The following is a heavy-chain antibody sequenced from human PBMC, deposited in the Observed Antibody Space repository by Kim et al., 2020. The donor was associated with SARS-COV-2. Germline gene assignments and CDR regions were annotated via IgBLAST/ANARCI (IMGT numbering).Heavy chain of an antibody. V-gene: IGHV1-46*01. CDR2: INPSGGST. D-gene: IGHD3-3*01. J-gene: IGHJ4*02. CDR3: ARDHPRQQSFFGSLVTGLYDY. CDR1: GYTFTSYY. Sequence: ASVKVSCKASGYTFTSYYMHWVRQAPGQGLEWMGIINPSGGSTSYAQKFQGRVTMTRDTSTSTVYMELSSLRSEDTAVYYCARDHPRQQSFFGSLVTGLYDYWGQGTLVTVSS.